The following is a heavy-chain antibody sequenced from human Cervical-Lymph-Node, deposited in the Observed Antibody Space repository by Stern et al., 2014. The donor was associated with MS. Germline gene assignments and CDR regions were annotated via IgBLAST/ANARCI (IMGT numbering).Heavy chain of an antibody. D-gene: IGHD1-1*01. J-gene: IGHJ6*02. CDR3: ARGTGTTFYYYYYGMDV. CDR1: GYTFTSYG. CDR2: SSAYNGNT. Sequence: VQLVESGAEVKKPGASVKVSCKASGYTFTSYGISWVRQAPGPGLEWMGWSSAYNGNTNYAQKIQGRVTMTTDTSTSTAYMELRSLRSDDTAVYYCARGTGTTFYYYYYGMDVWGQGTTVTVSS. V-gene: IGHV1-18*01.